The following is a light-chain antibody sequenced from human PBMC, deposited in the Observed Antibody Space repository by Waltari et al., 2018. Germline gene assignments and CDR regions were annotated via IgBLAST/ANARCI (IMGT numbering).Light chain of an antibody. CDR1: APDVGIYNL. V-gene: IGLV2-8*01. CDR2: EGR. J-gene: IGLJ2*01. CDR3: SSYAGNNNLV. Sequence: QSALTQPPSASGSPGQSATISCTGTAPDVGIYNLSSWYHPFPGQAPKLLIFEGRKRTSGVPDRFSGSKSGNTASLTVSGLQAEDEADYYCSSYAGNNNLVFGGGTKLTVL.